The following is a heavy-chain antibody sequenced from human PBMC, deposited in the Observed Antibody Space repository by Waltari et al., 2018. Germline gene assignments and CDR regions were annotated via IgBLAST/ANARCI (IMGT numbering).Heavy chain of an antibody. CDR3: ARDHGDYVNTYYYGMDV. V-gene: IGHV4-59*11. CDR1: GGSISSHY. CDR2: INYSGST. Sequence: QVQLQESGPGLVKPSETLSLTCTVPGGSISSHYWSWIRQPPGKGLEWIGNINYSGSTNYNPSLNSRVTIAVDTSKNQFSLKLSSGTASDTAVYYCARDHGDYVNTYYYGMDVWGQGTTVTVSS. D-gene: IGHD4-17*01. J-gene: IGHJ6*02.